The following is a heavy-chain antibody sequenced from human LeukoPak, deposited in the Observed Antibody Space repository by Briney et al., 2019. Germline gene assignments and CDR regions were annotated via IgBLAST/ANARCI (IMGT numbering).Heavy chain of an antibody. CDR2: INHSGST. CDR1: GGSFSGYY. D-gene: IGHD4-17*01. J-gene: IGHJ4*02. Sequence: SETLSLTCAVYGGSFSGYYWSWIRQPPGKGLEWIGEINHSGSTNYNPSLKGRVTISVDTSKNQFSLKLSSVTAADTAVYYCARGYGNFDYWGQGTLVTVSS. V-gene: IGHV4-34*01. CDR3: ARGYGNFDY.